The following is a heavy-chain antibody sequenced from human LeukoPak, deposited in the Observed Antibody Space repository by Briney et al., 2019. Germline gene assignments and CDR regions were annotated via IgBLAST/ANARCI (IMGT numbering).Heavy chain of an antibody. D-gene: IGHD3-22*01. CDR3: ARGLRRVAISSGYYYLFTPLIDY. J-gene: IGHJ4*02. CDR2: MNPNSGNT. CDR1: GYTFTSYD. V-gene: IGHV1-8*01. Sequence: SVKVSCKASGYTFTSYDINWVRQATGQGLEWMGGMNPNSGNTGYAQKFQGRVTMTRNTSISTAYMELSSLRSEDTAVYYCARGLRRVAISSGYYYLFTPLIDYWGQGTLVTVSS.